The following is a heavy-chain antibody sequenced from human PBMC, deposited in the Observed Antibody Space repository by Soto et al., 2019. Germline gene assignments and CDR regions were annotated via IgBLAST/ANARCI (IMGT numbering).Heavy chain of an antibody. J-gene: IGHJ4*02. CDR2: ISVSSTYA. CDR3: ARGVPYYSSETPANFDY. V-gene: IGHV3-11*05. Sequence: QVQLLESGGGLVKPGGSLRLSCAASGFTFSDYYMSWIRQAPGKGLECVAYISVSSTYANYVDSVEGRFTISRDNAKNTLFLQMNSLRAEDTAVYYCARGVPYYSSETPANFDYWGQGALVTVSS. CDR1: GFTFSDYY. D-gene: IGHD3-10*01.